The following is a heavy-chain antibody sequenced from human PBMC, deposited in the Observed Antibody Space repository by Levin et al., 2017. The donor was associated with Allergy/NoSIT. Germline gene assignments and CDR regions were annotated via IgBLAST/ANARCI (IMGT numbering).Heavy chain of an antibody. Sequence: GGSLRLSCAASGFTFSSYAMHWVRQAPGKGLEWVAVISYDGSNKYYADSVKGRFTISRDNSKNTLYLQMNSLRAEDTAVYYCARDCLGGGNSGEGYFDLWGRGTLVTVSS. CDR3: ARDCLGGGNSGEGYFDL. CDR1: GFTFSSYA. CDR2: ISYDGSNK. V-gene: IGHV3-30-3*01. D-gene: IGHD4-23*01. J-gene: IGHJ2*01.